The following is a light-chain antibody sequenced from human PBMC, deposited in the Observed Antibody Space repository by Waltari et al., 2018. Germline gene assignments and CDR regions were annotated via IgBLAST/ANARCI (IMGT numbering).Light chain of an antibody. CDR1: QGIRNS. CDR3: LQYDIYPRT. CDR2: GSS. V-gene: IGKV1-16*01. J-gene: IGKJ1*01. Sequence: DIQITQSPSSLSAIVGNRVHIPCRPSQGIRNSVDWCQQKPGKAPKALMYGSSTLHSGVPSRFSGSGFGTDFTLTISGLQPEDLATCYCLQYDIYPRTFGQGTKVEIK.